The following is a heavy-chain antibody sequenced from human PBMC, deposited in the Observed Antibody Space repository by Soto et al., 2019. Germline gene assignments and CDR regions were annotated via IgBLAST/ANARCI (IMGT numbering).Heavy chain of an antibody. Sequence: PGESLKISCKGPGYSFTSYWISWVRQMPGKGLEWMGRIDPSDSYTNYSPSFQGHVTISADKSISTAYLQWSSLKASDTAMYYCARHRDIVVVPAAIVGDNWFDPWGQGTLVTVSS. CDR2: IDPSDSYT. V-gene: IGHV5-10-1*01. CDR1: GYSFTSYW. J-gene: IGHJ5*02. CDR3: ARHRDIVVVPAAIVGDNWFDP. D-gene: IGHD2-2*01.